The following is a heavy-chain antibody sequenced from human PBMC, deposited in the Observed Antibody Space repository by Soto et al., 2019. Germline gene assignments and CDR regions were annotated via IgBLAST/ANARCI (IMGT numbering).Heavy chain of an antibody. V-gene: IGHV3-21*01. CDR2: INCTASYI. CDR3: ARVVDSCDHYYYYGMDV. D-gene: IGHD2-15*01. J-gene: IGHJ6*02. Sequence: EVQLVESGGGLVKPGGSLRLSCAASGFTFSSYRMNWFRQAPGKVLEWVASINCTASYIYYADAVKCRFTISRDNAKNPLDLQMNSLRAEDTAVNYCARVVDSCDHYYYYGMDVWGQGTTGSVCS. CDR1: GFTFSSYR.